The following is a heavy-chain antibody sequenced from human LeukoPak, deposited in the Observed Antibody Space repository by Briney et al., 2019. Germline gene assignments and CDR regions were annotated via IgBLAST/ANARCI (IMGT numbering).Heavy chain of an antibody. Sequence: ASVKVSCTASGYTFTGYYMHWVRQAPGQGLEWMGWINPNSGGTNYAQKFQGRVTMTRDTSISTAYMELSRLRSDDTAVYYCARDIGSGSYLLYWGQGTLVTVSS. J-gene: IGHJ4*02. CDR2: INPNSGGT. V-gene: IGHV1-2*02. CDR1: GYTFTGYY. D-gene: IGHD1-26*01. CDR3: ARDIGSGSYLLY.